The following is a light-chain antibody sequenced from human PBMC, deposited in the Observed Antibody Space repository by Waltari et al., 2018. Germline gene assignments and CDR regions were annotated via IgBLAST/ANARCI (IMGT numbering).Light chain of an antibody. J-gene: IGKJ1*01. CDR3: QHRRNWPWT. Sequence: EIVLTQSPATLSLSPGERATLSCRASQSVSSRLGWYQQKPGQVPRLLIYDVSNRATGIPARFSGSGSETDFTLTIGSLEPEDFAIYYCQHRRNWPWTFGQGTRVEIK. CDR1: QSVSSR. V-gene: IGKV3-11*01. CDR2: DVS.